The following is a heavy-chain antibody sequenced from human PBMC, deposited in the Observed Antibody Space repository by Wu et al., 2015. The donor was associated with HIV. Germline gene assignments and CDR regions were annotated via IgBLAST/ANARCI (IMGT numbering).Heavy chain of an antibody. CDR2: IIPIFGTA. J-gene: IGHJ6*02. V-gene: IGHV1-69*05. CDR1: GGTFSSYA. CDR3: AIDYGSGSSSYYYYGMDV. Sequence: QVQLVQSGAEVKKPGSSVKVSCKASGGTFSSYAISWVRQAPGQGLEWMGGIIPIFGTANYAQKFQGRVTITTDESTSTAYMELSSLRSEDTAVYYCAIDYGSGSSSYYYYGMDVWGQGTTVTVSS. D-gene: IGHD3-10*01.